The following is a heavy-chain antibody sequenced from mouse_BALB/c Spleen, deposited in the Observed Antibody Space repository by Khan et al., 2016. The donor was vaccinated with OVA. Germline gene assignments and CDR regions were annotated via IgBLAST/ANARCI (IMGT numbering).Heavy chain of an antibody. D-gene: IGHD1-1*01. CDR3: AITTVVRYYAMDY. Sequence: VQLKESGAELVKPGASVKLSCTASGFNIKDTYMHWVKQRPEQGLEWIGRIDPANGNTKYDPKFQGKATITADTSSNPAYLQLSSLTSEDTAVYYCAITTVVRYYAMDYWGQGTSVTVSS. V-gene: IGHV14-3*02. CDR2: IDPANGNT. CDR1: GFNIKDTY. J-gene: IGHJ4*01.